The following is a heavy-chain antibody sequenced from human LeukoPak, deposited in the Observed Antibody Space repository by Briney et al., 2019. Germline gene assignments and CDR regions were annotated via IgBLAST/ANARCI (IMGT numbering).Heavy chain of an antibody. V-gene: IGHV3-9*01. CDR3: AKSPRGGGLLTNFDP. CDR2: ITWSGGSM. D-gene: IGHD3-16*01. Sequence: GGSLRLSCAASGFTFPDYSMHWLRQPPGKGLEWVSGITWSGGSMAYAYSVRGRFTISRDNAKSSLYLLMNSLRPEDTAMYYCAKSPRGGGLLTNFDPWGQGTLVTVSS. J-gene: IGHJ5*02. CDR1: GFTFPDYS.